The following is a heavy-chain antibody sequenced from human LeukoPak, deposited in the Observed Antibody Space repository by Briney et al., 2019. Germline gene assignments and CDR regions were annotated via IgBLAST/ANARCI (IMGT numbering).Heavy chain of an antibody. V-gene: IGHV3-74*01. J-gene: IGHJ2*01. CDR2: INSDGSST. Sequence: PGGSLRLSCAASGFTFSSYWMHWVRQVPGKGLVWVSRINSDGSSTSYADSVKGRFTISRDNARNTLYLQMNSLRAEDTAVYYCARDSAELRYFDWLLSSGYWYFDLWGRGTLVTVSS. D-gene: IGHD3-9*01. CDR1: GFTFSSYW. CDR3: ARDSAELRYFDWLLSSGYWYFDL.